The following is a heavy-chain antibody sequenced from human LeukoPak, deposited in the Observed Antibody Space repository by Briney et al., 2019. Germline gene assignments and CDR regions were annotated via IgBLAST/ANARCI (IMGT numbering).Heavy chain of an antibody. J-gene: IGHJ3*02. V-gene: IGHV1-18*01. CDR3: AREALFAGYSYGRGAFDI. CDR1: GYTFTSYG. Sequence: ASVKVSCKASGYTFTSYGISWVRQAPGQGLEWMGWISAYNGNTNYAQKLQGRVTMTTDTSTSTAYMELRSLRSDDTAVYYCAREALFAGYSYGRGAFDIWGQGTMVTVSS. D-gene: IGHD5-18*01. CDR2: ISAYNGNT.